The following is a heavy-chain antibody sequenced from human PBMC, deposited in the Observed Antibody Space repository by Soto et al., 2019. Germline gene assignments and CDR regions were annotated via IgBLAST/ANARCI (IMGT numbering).Heavy chain of an antibody. V-gene: IGHV1-69*01. J-gene: IGHJ6*02. D-gene: IGHD3-22*01. CDR1: GGTFSSYA. CDR2: IIPIFGTA. Sequence: QVQLVQSGAEVKEPGSSVKVSCKASGGTFSSYAISWVRQAPGQGLEWMGGIIPIFGTANYAQKFQGRVTITADESTTTAYMELSSLRSEDTAVYYCARDLKRYYDSSGYGYYYYGMDVWGQGTTVTVSS. CDR3: ARDLKRYYDSSGYGYYYYGMDV.